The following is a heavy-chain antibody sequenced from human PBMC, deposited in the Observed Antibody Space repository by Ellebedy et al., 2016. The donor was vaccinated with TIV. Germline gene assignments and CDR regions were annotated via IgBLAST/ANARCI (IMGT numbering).Heavy chain of an antibody. D-gene: IGHD1-26*01. V-gene: IGHV3-33*01. CDR1: GFTFSSYG. CDR3: ARSGSSLQYYYMDV. CDR2: IWNDGNDR. Sequence: GGSLRLSXAASGFTFSSYGMHWVRQAPGRGLEWVAIIWNDGNDRYYADSVKGRFTISRDNSKDTLYLQMNSLRAEDTAVYYCARSGSSLQYYYMDVWGKGTTVTVSS. J-gene: IGHJ6*03.